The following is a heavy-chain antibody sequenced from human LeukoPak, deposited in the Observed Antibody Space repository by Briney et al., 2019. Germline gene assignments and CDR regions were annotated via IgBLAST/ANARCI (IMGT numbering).Heavy chain of an antibody. D-gene: IGHD3-10*01. V-gene: IGHV4-38-2*02. CDR2: IYHSGST. Sequence: SETLSLTCTVSGYSISSGYYWGWIRQPPGKGLEWIGSIYHSGSTYYNPSLKSRVTISVDTSKNQSSLKLSSVTAADTAVYYCARSKVRGVISKDWFDPWGQGTLVTVSS. CDR3: ARSKVRGVISKDWFDP. CDR1: GYSISSGYY. J-gene: IGHJ5*02.